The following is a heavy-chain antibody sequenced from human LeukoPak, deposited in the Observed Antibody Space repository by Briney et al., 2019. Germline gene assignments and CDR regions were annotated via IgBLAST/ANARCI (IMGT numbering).Heavy chain of an antibody. V-gene: IGHV1-2*02. D-gene: IGHD1-1*01. CDR2: INPNSGGT. J-gene: IGHJ5*02. Sequence: ASVKVSCTASGYTFTGYYMHWVRQAPGQGLEWMGWINPNSGGTNYAQKFQGRVTMTRDASISTAYMELSRLRSDDTAVYYCARDLEFPGNWFDPWGQGTLVTVSS. CDR1: GYTFTGYY. CDR3: ARDLEFPGNWFDP.